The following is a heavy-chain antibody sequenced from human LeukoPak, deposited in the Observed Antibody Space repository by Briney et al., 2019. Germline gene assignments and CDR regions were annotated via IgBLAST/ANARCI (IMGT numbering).Heavy chain of an antibody. CDR2: INIDGSRA. CDR3: AREGDDSSGYLNWFDP. CDR1: GFAFSSYW. D-gene: IGHD3-22*01. V-gene: IGHV3-74*01. Sequence: GGSLRLSCAASGFAFSSYWMHWVCQAPGKGLEWVSRINIDGSRARYADSVKGRFTISRDNAKNTLYLQMNSLRVEDTAVYYCAREGDDSSGYLNWFDPWGQGTLVTVSS. J-gene: IGHJ5*02.